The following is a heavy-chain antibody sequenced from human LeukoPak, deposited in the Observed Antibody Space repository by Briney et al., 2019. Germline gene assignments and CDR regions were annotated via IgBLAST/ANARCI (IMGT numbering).Heavy chain of an antibody. Sequence: GGSLRLSCAAPGFTFSSYAMSWVRQAPGKGLEWVSAISGSGGSTYYADSVKGRFTISRDNSKNTLYLQMNSLRAEDTPVYYCAKDPPTPTTRGNDYWGQGTLVTVSS. CDR2: ISGSGGST. D-gene: IGHD4-17*01. CDR1: GFTFSSYA. V-gene: IGHV3-23*01. J-gene: IGHJ4*02. CDR3: AKDPPTPTTRGNDY.